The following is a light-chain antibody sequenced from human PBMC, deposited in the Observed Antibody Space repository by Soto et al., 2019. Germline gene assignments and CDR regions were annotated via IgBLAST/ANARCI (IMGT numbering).Light chain of an antibody. CDR2: DVD. Sequence: QSALTQPRSVCGSFGQSVTISCTGTSSDVGDYDSVSWYQQHPGRAPKPMISDVDKRPSGVPDRFSGSKSGNTASLTISGLQSDDEADYYCCSYAGSHTWVFGGGTKLTVL. CDR3: CSYAGSHTWV. V-gene: IGLV2-11*01. J-gene: IGLJ3*02. CDR1: SSDVGDYDS.